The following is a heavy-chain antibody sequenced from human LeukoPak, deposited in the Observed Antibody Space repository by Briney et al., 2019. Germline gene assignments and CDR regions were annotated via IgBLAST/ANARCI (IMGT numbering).Heavy chain of an antibody. CDR2: ISGSGGST. J-gene: IGHJ4*02. CDR3: ARDRVTNFDY. Sequence: GGSLRLSCAASGFTFSSYSMSWFRQAPGKGLEWVSTISGSGGSTYYADSVKGRFTISRDNSKNTLYLQMNSLRAEDTAIYYCARDRVTNFDYWGQGTLVTVSS. CDR1: GFTFSSYS. V-gene: IGHV3-23*01. D-gene: IGHD2-21*02.